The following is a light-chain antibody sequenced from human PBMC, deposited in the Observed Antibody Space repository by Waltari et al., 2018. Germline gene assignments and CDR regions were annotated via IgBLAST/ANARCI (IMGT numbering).Light chain of an antibody. CDR3: QSADSSGTFVV. CDR2: NDS. J-gene: IGLJ2*01. CDR1: ALPKQY. V-gene: IGLV3-25*03. Sequence: SYELTQPPSVSVSPGQTARNTCPGDALPKQYACWYQQKPGQAPVLVIYNDSERPSGIPERFSGSSSGTTVTLTICGVQAEDEADYYCQSADSSGTFVVFGGGTKLTVL.